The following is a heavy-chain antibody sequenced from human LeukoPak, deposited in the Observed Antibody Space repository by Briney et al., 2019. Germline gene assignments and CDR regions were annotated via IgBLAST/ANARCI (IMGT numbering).Heavy chain of an antibody. CDR1: GSTFSNYW. J-gene: IGHJ4*02. CDR3: ARALYNRGWYPDYFDS. CDR2: IKRDGSDN. Sequence: GRSLRLSWAASGSTFSNYWTSWVRQAPGKWLEWVANIKRDGSDNNYVGSVEGRFTISRDNAKNSLYLQMSSLRAEETAIYYCARALYNRGWYPDYFDSWGQGTLVTVSA. D-gene: IGHD6-19*01. V-gene: IGHV3-7*01.